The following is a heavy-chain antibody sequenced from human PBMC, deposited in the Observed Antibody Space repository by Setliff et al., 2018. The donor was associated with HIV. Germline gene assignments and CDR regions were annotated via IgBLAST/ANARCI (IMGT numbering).Heavy chain of an antibody. D-gene: IGHD6-19*01. J-gene: IGHJ4*02. Sequence: ETLSLTCAVSGYYWGWIRQPPGKGLEWIGSIYHSGSTYYNPSLKSRVTISVDTSKNQFSLKLSSVTAADTAVYYCARRRSSGWYHYFDYWGQGTLVTVSS. V-gene: IGHV4-38-2*01. CDR1: GYY. CDR3: ARRRSSGWYHYFDY. CDR2: IYHSGST.